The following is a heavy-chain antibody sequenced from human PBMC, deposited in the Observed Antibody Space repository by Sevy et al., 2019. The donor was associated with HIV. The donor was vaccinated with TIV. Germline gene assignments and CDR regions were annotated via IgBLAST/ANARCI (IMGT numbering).Heavy chain of an antibody. Sequence: GGSLRLSCAASGFTFSSYAMHWVRQAPGKGLEWVAVISYDGSNKYYADSVKGRFTISRDNSKNTLYLQMNSLGAEDTAVYYCARDRGLLWFGELTDYWGQGTLVTVSS. V-gene: IGHV3-30-3*01. CDR3: ARDRGLLWFGELTDY. CDR1: GFTFSSYA. CDR2: ISYDGSNK. J-gene: IGHJ4*02. D-gene: IGHD3-10*01.